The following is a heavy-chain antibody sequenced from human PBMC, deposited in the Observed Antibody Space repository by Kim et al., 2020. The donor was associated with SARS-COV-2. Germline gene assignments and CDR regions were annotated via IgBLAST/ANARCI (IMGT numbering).Heavy chain of an antibody. CDR3: ARGGRAASVDYYDSSGLDD. D-gene: IGHD3-22*01. Sequence: SETLSLTCTVSGGSVSSGSYYWSWIRQPPGKGLEWIGYIYYSGSTNYNPSLKSRVTISVDTSKNQFSLKLSSVTAADTVVYYCARGGRAASVDYYDSSGLDDWGRGTLVTVSS. CDR1: GGSVSSGSYY. V-gene: IGHV4-61*01. CDR2: IYYSGST. J-gene: IGHJ4*02.